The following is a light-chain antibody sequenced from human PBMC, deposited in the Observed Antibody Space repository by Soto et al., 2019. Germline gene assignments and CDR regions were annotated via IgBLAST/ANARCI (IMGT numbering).Light chain of an antibody. CDR1: QSVSTY. J-gene: IGKJ3*01. Sequence: EIVLTQSPATLSLSPGERATLSCRASQSVSTYLAWYQQKPGQAPRLLIYDASNRATGIPARFSGSGSGTDFTLTISSLEPEDFAVYYCQQRNSWPLTFGPGTKVYFK. CDR3: QQRNSWPLT. V-gene: IGKV3-11*01. CDR2: DAS.